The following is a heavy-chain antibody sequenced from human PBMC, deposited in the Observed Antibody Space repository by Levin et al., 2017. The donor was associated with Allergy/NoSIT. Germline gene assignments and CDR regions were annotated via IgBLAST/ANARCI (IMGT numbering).Heavy chain of an antibody. V-gene: IGHV3-30*18. Sequence: GGSLRLSCAASGFIFSNYGMHWVRQAPGKGLEWVAGISYDGTNEYYGDDVKGRFSISRDNSKNTVYLHMNSMRTEDTAVYYCAKDREACSGTSDTYGMEVWGQGTSVTVS. J-gene: IGHJ6*02. CDR3: AKDREACSGTSDTYGMEV. D-gene: IGHD2-2*01. CDR2: ISYDGTNE. CDR1: GFIFSNYG.